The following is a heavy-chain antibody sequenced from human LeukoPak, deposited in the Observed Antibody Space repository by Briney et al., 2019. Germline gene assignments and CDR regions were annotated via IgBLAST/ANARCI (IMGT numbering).Heavy chain of an antibody. Sequence: GGSLRLSCTASGFTFSNYDMEWVRQPTGKPLEWVSHIGTGGDTYYPTPVKGRFTVSRENAKNSLYLQMSSLRVEDTAVYYCARGFLTNRGDGLTFDHWGQGILVTVSS. J-gene: IGHJ4*02. D-gene: IGHD3-10*01. CDR1: GFTFSNYD. V-gene: IGHV3-13*01. CDR3: ARGFLTNRGDGLTFDH. CDR2: IGTGGDT.